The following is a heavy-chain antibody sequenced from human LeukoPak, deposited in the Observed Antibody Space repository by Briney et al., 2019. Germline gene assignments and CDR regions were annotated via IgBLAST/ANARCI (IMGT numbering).Heavy chain of an antibody. V-gene: IGHV3-74*01. J-gene: IGHJ4*02. CDR1: GFTFSSFW. D-gene: IGHD6-19*01. CDR2: INGDGSIT. CDR3: AKTSSGWAYYFDY. Sequence: GGSLRLSCAASGFTFSSFWMQWVRQAPGKGLVWVSRINGDGSITNNADSAKGRFTISRDNSKNTLYLQMNSLRAEDTAVYYCAKTSSGWAYYFDYWGQGTLVTVSS.